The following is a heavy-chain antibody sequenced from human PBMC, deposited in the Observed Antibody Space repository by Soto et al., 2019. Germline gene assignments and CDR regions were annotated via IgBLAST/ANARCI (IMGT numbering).Heavy chain of an antibody. Sequence: ASVKVSCKVSGYTLTELSMHWVRQAPGKGLEWMGGFDPEDGETIYAQKFQGRVTMTEDTSTDTAYMELSSLRSEDTAVYYCATAPLRYTSPTYFDYWGQGTLVTVS. CDR1: GYTLTELS. J-gene: IGHJ4*02. D-gene: IGHD2-2*02. V-gene: IGHV1-24*01. CDR2: FDPEDGET. CDR3: ATAPLRYTSPTYFDY.